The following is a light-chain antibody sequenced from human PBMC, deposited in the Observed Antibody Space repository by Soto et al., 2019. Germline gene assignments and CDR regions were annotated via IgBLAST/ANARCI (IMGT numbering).Light chain of an antibody. CDR1: QSINRW. Sequence: DIQMTQSPSTLSASVGDRVTITCRASQSINRWLAWYQQKPGRATTVLIYDVSTLESGVPSRFRGGGSGTEFTLTITSLQPDDFATYYCQEYTTYSRTFDQGTKVEVK. CDR3: QEYTTYSRT. CDR2: DVS. V-gene: IGKV1-5*01. J-gene: IGKJ1*01.